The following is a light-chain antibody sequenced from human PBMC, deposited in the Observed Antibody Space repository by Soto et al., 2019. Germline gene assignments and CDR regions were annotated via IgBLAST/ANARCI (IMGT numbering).Light chain of an antibody. V-gene: IGKV1-39*01. Sequence: DIQATQSPSSPSTSVGDRVTITCRASQSITTLLNCYQQKPGNAPKLLIYAASSLQTGVPSRFSGSGSGTDFTLTISSLQREDFATYYCQQAYGAPPTFGQGTKVEIK. CDR2: AAS. CDR3: QQAYGAPPT. J-gene: IGKJ1*01. CDR1: QSITTL.